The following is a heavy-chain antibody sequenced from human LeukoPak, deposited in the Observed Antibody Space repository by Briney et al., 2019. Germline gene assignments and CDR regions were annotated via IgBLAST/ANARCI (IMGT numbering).Heavy chain of an antibody. CDR1: GFIFSDSW. Sequence: GGSLRLSCTASGFIFSDSWMAWIRQAPGKGLEWVAIIEKNGSGKNYVDSVKGRLIISRDNAKNSLFLQMDSLKVEDTAIYYCTTDRWYSADHWGQGTLVTVSS. D-gene: IGHD2-15*01. V-gene: IGHV3-7*03. J-gene: IGHJ5*02. CDR2: IEKNGSGK. CDR3: TTDRWYSADH.